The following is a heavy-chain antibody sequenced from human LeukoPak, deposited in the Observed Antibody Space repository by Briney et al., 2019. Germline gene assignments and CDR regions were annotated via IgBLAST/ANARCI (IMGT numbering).Heavy chain of an antibody. D-gene: IGHD6-19*01. CDR2: ITGIGDAT. Sequence: GGSLRLSCVASGFTFSNYGMAWVRQTPGKGLEWVSAITGIGDATYYADFVKGRFTISKDISEKTLYLQMRSLRVDDTAVYYCAKTIYSSGWFDYFDYWGQGTLVTVSS. CDR1: GFTFSNYG. CDR3: AKTIYSSGWFDYFDY. V-gene: IGHV3-23*01. J-gene: IGHJ4*02.